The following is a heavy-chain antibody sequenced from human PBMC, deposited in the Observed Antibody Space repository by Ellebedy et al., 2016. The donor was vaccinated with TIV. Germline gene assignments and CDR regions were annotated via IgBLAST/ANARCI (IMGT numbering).Heavy chain of an antibody. D-gene: IGHD3-10*01. Sequence: GESLKISXKGSGYSFTSYWISWVRQTPGKGLEWMGRIDPSDSYTNYSPSFQGHVTISADKSISTAYLQWSSLKASDTAMYYCARRSTAMVRLLWIGEPPGDYGMDVWGQGTTVTVSS. CDR3: ARRSTAMVRLLWIGEPPGDYGMDV. CDR2: IDPSDSYT. V-gene: IGHV5-10-1*01. J-gene: IGHJ6*02. CDR1: GYSFTSYW.